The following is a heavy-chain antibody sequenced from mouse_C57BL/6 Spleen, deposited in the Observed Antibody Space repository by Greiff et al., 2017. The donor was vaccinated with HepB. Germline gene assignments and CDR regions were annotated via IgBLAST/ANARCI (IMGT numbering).Heavy chain of an antibody. D-gene: IGHD1-1*01. Sequence: VHVKQSGAELVRPGASVKLSCTASGFNIKDDYMHWVKQRPEQGLEWIGWIDPENGDTEYASKFQGKATITADTSSNTAYLQLSSLTSEDTAVYYCSERDYYGSSQRDYWGQGTSVTVSS. CDR3: SERDYYGSSQRDY. V-gene: IGHV14-4*01. CDR2: IDPENGDT. CDR1: GFNIKDDY. J-gene: IGHJ4*01.